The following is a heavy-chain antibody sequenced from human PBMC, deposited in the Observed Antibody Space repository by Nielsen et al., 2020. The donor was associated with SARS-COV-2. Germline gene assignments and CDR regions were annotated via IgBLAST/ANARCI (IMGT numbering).Heavy chain of an antibody. V-gene: IGHV1-69*11. CDR3: ARGRSVVVPAAIFYWFDP. J-gene: IGHJ5*02. Sequence: WVRQAPGQGLEWMGRIIPILGTANYAQKFQGRVTITADESTSTAYMELSSLRSEDTAVYYCARGRSVVVPAAIFYWFDPWGQGTLVTVSS. D-gene: IGHD2-2*02. CDR2: IIPILGTA.